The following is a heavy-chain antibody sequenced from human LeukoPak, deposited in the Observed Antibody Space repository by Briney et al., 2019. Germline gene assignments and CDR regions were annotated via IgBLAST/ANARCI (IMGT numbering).Heavy chain of an antibody. D-gene: IGHD3-10*01. V-gene: IGHV4-61*05. CDR1: GGSISSSSDY. Sequence: PSETLSLTCTVSGGSISSSSDYWGWIRQPPGKGLEWIGYIYYSGSTNYNPSLKSRVTISVDPSKNQFSLKLSSVTAADTAVYYCARLTPLYGSGSYPHYYYYYMDVWGKGTTVTISS. J-gene: IGHJ6*03. CDR2: IYYSGST. CDR3: ARLTPLYGSGSYPHYYYYYMDV.